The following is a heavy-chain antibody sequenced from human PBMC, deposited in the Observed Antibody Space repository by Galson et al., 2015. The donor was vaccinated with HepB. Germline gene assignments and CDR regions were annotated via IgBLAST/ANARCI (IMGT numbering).Heavy chain of an antibody. CDR3: ARGRGYDFRY. V-gene: IGHV3-7*03. Sequence: SLRLSCAASGFTFSNYWMSWVRQAPGKRLEWVANINQDGSEKYYVDSVRGRFTISRDNAKNSLYLQMNSLRAEDTAVYYCARGRGYDFRYWGQGTLVTVSS. CDR2: INQDGSEK. D-gene: IGHD3-3*01. J-gene: IGHJ4*02. CDR1: GFTFSNYW.